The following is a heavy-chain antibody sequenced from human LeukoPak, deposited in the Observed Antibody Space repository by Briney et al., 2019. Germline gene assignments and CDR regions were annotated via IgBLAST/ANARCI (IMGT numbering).Heavy chain of an antibody. CDR3: ATDIVATITPLYYYGMDV. J-gene: IGHJ6*02. D-gene: IGHD5-12*01. CDR2: ISSSSYI. V-gene: IGHV3-21*01. CDR1: GFTFSSYS. Sequence: GSLRLSCAASGFTFSSYSMNWVRQAPGKGLEWVSSISSSSYIYYADSVKGRFTISRDNAKNSLYLQMNSLRAEDTAVYYCATDIVATITPLYYYGMDVWGQGTTVTVSS.